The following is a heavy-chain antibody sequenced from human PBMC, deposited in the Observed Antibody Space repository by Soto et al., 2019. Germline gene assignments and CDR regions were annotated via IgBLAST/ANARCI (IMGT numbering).Heavy chain of an antibody. V-gene: IGHV1-69*02. J-gene: IGHJ6*03. Sequence: SVKVSCKASGGTFSSYTISWVRQAPGQGLEWMGRIIAIIGIANYAQKLQGRVTITADKSTSTAYMELSSLRSDDTAVYYCARIIGPYYYYMAVWGKGTTVTVSS. CDR3: ARIIGPYYYYMAV. CDR1: GGTFSSYT. CDR2: IIAIIGIA.